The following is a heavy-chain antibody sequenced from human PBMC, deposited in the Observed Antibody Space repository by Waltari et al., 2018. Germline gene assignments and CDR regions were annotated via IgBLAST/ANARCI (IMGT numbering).Heavy chain of an antibody. Sequence: QVQLQQWGAGLLKPSETLSLTCAVYGGSFSGYYWSWIRQPPGKGLEWIGEINHRGSTNSTPTLKSRVTISVDTSKNQFSLKLSSVTAADTAVYYCHCYGGNRRVDYWGQGTLVTVSS. J-gene: IGHJ4*02. CDR1: GGSFSGYY. V-gene: IGHV4-34*01. CDR3: HCYGGNRRVDY. CDR2: INHRGST. D-gene: IGHD4-17*01.